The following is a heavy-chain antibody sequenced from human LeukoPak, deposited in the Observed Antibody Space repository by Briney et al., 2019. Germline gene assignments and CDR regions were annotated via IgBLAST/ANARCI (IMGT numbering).Heavy chain of an antibody. J-gene: IGHJ4*02. Sequence: GGSLRLSCAASGFTFSNSWMYWVRHGPGKGPVWVSRIKTDGTRIEYADSVKGRFTISRDNAKNTLFLQMSSLRVEDTAVYYCAKGYSSGWYFFDYWGQGTLVTVSS. V-gene: IGHV3-74*01. CDR3: AKGYSSGWYFFDY. CDR2: IKTDGTRI. CDR1: GFTFSNSW. D-gene: IGHD6-19*01.